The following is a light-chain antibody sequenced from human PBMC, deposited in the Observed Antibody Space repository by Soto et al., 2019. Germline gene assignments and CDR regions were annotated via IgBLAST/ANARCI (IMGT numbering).Light chain of an antibody. CDR3: QQYHNWPPWT. V-gene: IGKV3-15*01. J-gene: IGKJ1*01. CDR1: QSVSSN. CDR2: AAS. Sequence: EIVLTQSPGTLSLSPGERATLSCRASQSVSSNYLAWYQQKPGQAPRLLIYAASTRATGIPARFSGSGSGTEFTLTISSLQSEDLAVYYCQQYHNWPPWTFGQGTKVDIK.